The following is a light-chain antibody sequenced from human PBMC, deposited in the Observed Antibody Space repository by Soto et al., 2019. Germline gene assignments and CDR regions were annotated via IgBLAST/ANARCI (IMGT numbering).Light chain of an antibody. J-gene: IGLJ1*01. CDR1: SSNIGAGYD. Sequence: QSVLTQPPSVSGAPGQRVTISCTGSSSNIGAGYDVHWYQQLPGTAPKLLIYGNSNRPAGIPDRFSGSKSGTSASLAITGLQAEDEADYYCQSYDDSLSGDYVFGTGTKVTVL. CDR2: GNS. CDR3: QSYDDSLSGDYV. V-gene: IGLV1-40*01.